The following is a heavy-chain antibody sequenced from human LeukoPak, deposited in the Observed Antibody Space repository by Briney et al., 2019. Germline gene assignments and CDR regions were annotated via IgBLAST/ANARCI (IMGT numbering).Heavy chain of an antibody. D-gene: IGHD3-22*01. J-gene: IGHJ4*02. V-gene: IGHV3-15*01. Sequence: GGSLRLSCAASGFTFSNAWMSWVRQAPGKGLEWVGRIKSKTDGGTTDYAAPVKGRFTISRDDSKNTLYLQMNSLKTEDTAVYYCTTQWPDYYDSSEPFIDYWGQGTLVTVSS. CDR2: IKSKTDGGTT. CDR1: GFTFSNAW. CDR3: TTQWPDYYDSSEPFIDY.